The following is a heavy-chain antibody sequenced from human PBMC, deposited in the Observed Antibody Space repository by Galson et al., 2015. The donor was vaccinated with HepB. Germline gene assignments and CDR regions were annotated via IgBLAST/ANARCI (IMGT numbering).Heavy chain of an antibody. D-gene: IGHD3-22*01. V-gene: IGHV3-21*01. CDR2: ISSSSSYI. CDR3: ARDPPRYYDSSGYYPYYFDY. J-gene: IGHJ4*02. Sequence: SLRLSCAASGFTFSSYSMNWVRQAPGKGLEWVSSISSSSSYIYYADSVKGRFTISRDNAKNSLYLQMNSLRAEDTAVYYCARDPPRYYDSSGYYPYYFDYWGQGTLVTVSS. CDR1: GFTFSSYS.